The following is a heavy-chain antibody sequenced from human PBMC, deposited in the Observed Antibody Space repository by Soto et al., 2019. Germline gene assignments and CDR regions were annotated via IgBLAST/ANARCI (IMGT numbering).Heavy chain of an antibody. Sequence: ASVKVSCKASGYTFITSYYTHWVRQAPGQGLEWMGIINPTGTMTKYSERFQGRLTMTRDTSTSTDYMELSTLTSEDTAVYFCARDTGYDHDAFDIWGQGXMVTV. CDR3: ARDTGYDHDAFDI. CDR2: INPTGTMT. D-gene: IGHD5-12*01. CDR1: GYTFITSYY. J-gene: IGHJ3*02. V-gene: IGHV1-46*01.